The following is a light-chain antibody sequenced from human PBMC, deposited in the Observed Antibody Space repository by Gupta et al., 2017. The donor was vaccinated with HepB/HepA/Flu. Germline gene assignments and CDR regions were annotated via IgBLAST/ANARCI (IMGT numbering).Light chain of an antibody. CDR1: QSISSY. CDR3: QQGDSTPPT. Sequence: DIQMTQSPSSLSASVGDRVTITCRASQSISSYLNWYQQKPGKAPKLLIYAASSLQSGVPSRFSGSASGTDFTLTISRLQPEDFATYYCQQGDSTPPTFGHGTKVDIK. V-gene: IGKV1-39*01. J-gene: IGKJ3*01. CDR2: AAS.